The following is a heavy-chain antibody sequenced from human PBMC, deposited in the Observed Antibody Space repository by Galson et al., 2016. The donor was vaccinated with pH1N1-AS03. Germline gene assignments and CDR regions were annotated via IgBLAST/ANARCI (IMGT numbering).Heavy chain of an antibody. V-gene: IGHV5-51*03. Sequence: SGAEVKKPGESLKISCKGSGDRFNTYWIGWVRQMPGKGLEWMGIIYPGDSDTRYSPSFQGHVTISADASISTAYLQWSSLKASDTAIYYCARRGHCTGISCYDLDSWGQGTMVTVSS. D-gene: IGHD2-2*01. CDR2: IYPGDSDT. CDR1: GDRFNTYW. J-gene: IGHJ4*02. CDR3: ARRGHCTGISCYDLDS.